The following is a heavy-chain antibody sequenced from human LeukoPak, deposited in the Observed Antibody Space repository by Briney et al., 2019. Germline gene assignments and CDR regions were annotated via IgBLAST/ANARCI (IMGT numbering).Heavy chain of an antibody. Sequence: GGSLRLSCAASGFIFSSYAMSWVRQAPGKGLEWVSAISGSGGSTYYADSVKGRFTISRDNSKNTLYLQMNSLRAEDTAVYYCAKFVGSSSWPSPVDYWGQGTLVTVSS. CDR2: ISGSGGST. CDR1: GFIFSSYA. V-gene: IGHV3-23*01. D-gene: IGHD6-13*01. J-gene: IGHJ4*02. CDR3: AKFVGSSSWPSPVDY.